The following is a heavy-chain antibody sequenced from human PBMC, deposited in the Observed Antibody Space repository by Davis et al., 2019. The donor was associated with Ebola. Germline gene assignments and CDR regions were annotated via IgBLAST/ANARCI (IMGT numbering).Heavy chain of an antibody. J-gene: IGHJ3*02. CDR2: LGLSADT. D-gene: IGHD1-26*01. CDR1: GFTFSDYY. CDR3: VKDTSNIWFDI. Sequence: GESLKISCAASGFTFSDYYMSWIRQAPGKGLEWVSTLGLSADTYYADSVKGRFTISRDNSKNTLYLQMNGLRVEDTAIYFCVKDTSNIWFDIWGQGTMVTVSS. V-gene: IGHV3-23*01.